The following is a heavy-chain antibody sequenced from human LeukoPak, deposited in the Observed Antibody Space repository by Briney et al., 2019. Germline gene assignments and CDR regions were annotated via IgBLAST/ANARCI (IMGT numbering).Heavy chain of an antibody. J-gene: IGHJ6*02. Sequence: GGSLRLSCAASGFTFSSYAMSWVRQAPGKGLEWVSAISGSGGSTYYADSVKGRFTISRDNSKNTLYLQMNSLRAEDTAVYYCAKGGLAHYYYGMDVWGQGTTVTVSS. V-gene: IGHV3-23*01. CDR3: AKGGLAHYYYGMDV. D-gene: IGHD3/OR15-3a*01. CDR2: ISGSGGST. CDR1: GFTFSSYA.